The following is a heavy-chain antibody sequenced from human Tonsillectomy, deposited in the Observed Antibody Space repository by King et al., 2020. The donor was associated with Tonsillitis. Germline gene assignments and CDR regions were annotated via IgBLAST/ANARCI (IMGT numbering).Heavy chain of an antibody. Sequence: EVQLVESGAEVKKPGESLKISCKGSGYSFTNYWIGWVRQMPGKGLEWMGIIYPGDSDTRYSPSFQGQVTISADKSISTAYLQWTSLKASDTAMYYCARLDESSGYYLDAFDIWGQGTMVTVSS. CDR2: IYPGDSDT. V-gene: IGHV5-51*03. D-gene: IGHD3-22*01. J-gene: IGHJ3*02. CDR3: ARLDESSGYYLDAFDI. CDR1: GYSFTNYW.